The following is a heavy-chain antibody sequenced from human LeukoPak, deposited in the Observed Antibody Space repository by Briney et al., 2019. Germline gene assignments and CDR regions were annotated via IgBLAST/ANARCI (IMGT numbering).Heavy chain of an antibody. D-gene: IGHD2-2*01. V-gene: IGHV1-8*02. CDR2: INPNSGNT. CDR3: ARTPARDDY. Sequence: EASVKVSCKASGYTFTGYYMHWVRQAPGQGLEWMGWINPNSGNTGYAQKFQGRVTMTRNTSISTAYMELSSLRSEDTAVYYCARTPARDDYWGQGTLVTVSS. J-gene: IGHJ4*02. CDR1: GYTFTGYY.